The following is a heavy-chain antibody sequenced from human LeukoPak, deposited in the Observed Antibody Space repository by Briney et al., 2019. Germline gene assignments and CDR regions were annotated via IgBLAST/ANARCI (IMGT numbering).Heavy chain of an antibody. CDR2: ISFDGSNK. V-gene: IGHV3-30*18. J-gene: IGHJ4*02. CDR3: AKGGSGWYWDYFDY. D-gene: IGHD6-19*01. Sequence: GRSLRLSCAASGFTFSNYGMHWVRQAPGKGLEWVAVISFDGSNKYYADSVKGRFTISRDNSKNTLYLQMNSLRAEDTAVYYCAKGGSGWYWDYFDYWGQGTLVTVSS. CDR1: GFTFSNYG.